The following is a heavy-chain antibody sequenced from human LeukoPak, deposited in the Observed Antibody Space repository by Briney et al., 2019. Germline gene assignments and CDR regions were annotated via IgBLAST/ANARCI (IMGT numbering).Heavy chain of an antibody. Sequence: PSETLSLTCTVSGGSISSYYWSWIRQPPGKGLEWIGYIYYSGSTNYNPSLKGRVTISVDTSKNQFSLKLSSVTAADTAVYYCARSGLWFGELMGYWGQGTLVTVSS. CDR1: GGSISSYY. D-gene: IGHD3-10*01. V-gene: IGHV4-59*01. J-gene: IGHJ4*02. CDR2: IYYSGST. CDR3: ARSGLWFGELMGY.